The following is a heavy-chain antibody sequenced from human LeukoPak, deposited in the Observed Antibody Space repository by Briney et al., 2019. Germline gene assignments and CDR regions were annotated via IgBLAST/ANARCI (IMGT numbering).Heavy chain of an antibody. D-gene: IGHD3-10*01. Sequence: PGRSLTLSCVASGFTFSRYTMHWVRQAPGKGLEWVAVISYDGSNKYYADSVKGRFTISRDNSKNTLYLQMNSLRAEDTAVYYCAREFENTMVRGVTIPGYWGQGTLVTVSS. J-gene: IGHJ4*02. V-gene: IGHV3-30-3*01. CDR1: GFTFSRYT. CDR3: AREFENTMVRGVTIPGY. CDR2: ISYDGSNK.